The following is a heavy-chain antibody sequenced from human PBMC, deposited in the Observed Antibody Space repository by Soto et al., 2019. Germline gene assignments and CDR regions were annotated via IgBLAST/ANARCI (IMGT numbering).Heavy chain of an antibody. CDR2: IYHSGRT. Sequence: SETLSLTCTVCGVSISRGGYYWGWIRQHPGKGMEWIGNIYHSGRTYYNPSLKSRVTMSVDTSKNHFTLNLNSVTAADTAMEFCASVVGVASEYYFDYWGQGTLVTVSS. V-gene: IGHV4-31*03. J-gene: IGHJ4*02. CDR1: GVSISRGGYY. CDR3: ASVVGVASEYYFDY. D-gene: IGHD2-15*01.